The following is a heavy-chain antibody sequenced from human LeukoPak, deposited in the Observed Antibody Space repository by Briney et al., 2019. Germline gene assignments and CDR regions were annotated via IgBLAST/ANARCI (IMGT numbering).Heavy chain of an antibody. CDR3: ARQGSRRFFDY. Sequence: GGALEISCKGSGYSFTRYWIGWVRQVPGKGLEWMGIIYPGDSDTRYSPSFQGQVTISADKSISTAYLQWSSLKPSDTAMYYCARQGSRRFFDYWGQGTLVTVSS. J-gene: IGHJ4*02. D-gene: IGHD2-2*01. CDR2: IYPGDSDT. CDR1: GYSFTRYW. V-gene: IGHV5-51*01.